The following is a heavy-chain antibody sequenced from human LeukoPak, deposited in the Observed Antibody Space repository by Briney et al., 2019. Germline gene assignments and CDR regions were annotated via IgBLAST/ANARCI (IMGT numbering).Heavy chain of an antibody. V-gene: IGHV3-53*01. CDR1: GFTVGTNS. J-gene: IGHJ1*01. CDR2: IYSGGST. D-gene: IGHD2-21*01. CDR3: ASAREYCGSAECYEYFQY. Sequence: GGSLTLSCAASGFTVGTNSMTWVRQSPGKGLEWIPVIYSGGSTYYADSVNGRFTISRDNSMNTLFLQMNSLRAEDTALYYCASAREYCGSAECYEYFQYWGQGTLVTVSS.